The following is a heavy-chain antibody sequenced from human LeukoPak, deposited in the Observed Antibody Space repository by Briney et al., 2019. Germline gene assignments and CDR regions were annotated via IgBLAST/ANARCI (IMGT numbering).Heavy chain of an antibody. CDR2: ITPIFGAA. Sequence: SVKVSCKASGGTFSSYPFTWVRQAPGQGLEWMGEITPIFGAANYAQTFQGRVTITADESTSTVFMELSSLRSDDTAFYYCARDSRVASTSGLNYWGQGTLVTVSS. CDR1: GGTFSSYP. J-gene: IGHJ4*02. D-gene: IGHD4-23*01. CDR3: ARDSRVASTSGLNY. V-gene: IGHV1-69*13.